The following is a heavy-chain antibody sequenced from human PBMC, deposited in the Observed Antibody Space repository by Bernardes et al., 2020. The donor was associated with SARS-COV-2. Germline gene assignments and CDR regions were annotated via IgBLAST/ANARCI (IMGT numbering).Heavy chain of an antibody. CDR3: ARDDTGYSLSYY. CDR2: IYYSGST. V-gene: IGHV4-31*03. D-gene: IGHD5-18*01. J-gene: IGHJ4*02. CDR1: GGSISSGGYY. Sequence: SETLSLTCTVSGGSISSGGYYWSWIRQHPGKGLEWIGYIYYSGSTYYNPSLKSRVTISVDTSKNQFSLKLSSVTAADTAVYYCARDDTGYSLSYYWGQGTLVTVSS.